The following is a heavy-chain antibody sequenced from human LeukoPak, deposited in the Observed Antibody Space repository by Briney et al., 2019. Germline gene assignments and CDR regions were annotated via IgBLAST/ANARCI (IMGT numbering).Heavy chain of an antibody. Sequence: SQTLSLTCTVSGGSISSGGYYWSWIRQHPGKGLEWIGYIYYSGSTYYDPSLKGRVTISVDTSKNQFSLKLSSVTAADTAVYYCARDAGIVVVPAAIFPWYFDLWGRGTLVTVSS. D-gene: IGHD2-2*02. J-gene: IGHJ2*01. CDR1: GGSISSGGYY. CDR3: ARDAGIVVVPAAIFPWYFDL. V-gene: IGHV4-31*03. CDR2: IYYSGST.